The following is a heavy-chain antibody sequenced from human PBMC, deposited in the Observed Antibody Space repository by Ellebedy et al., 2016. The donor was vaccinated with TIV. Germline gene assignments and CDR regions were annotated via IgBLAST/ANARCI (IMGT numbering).Heavy chain of an antibody. CDR3: AREHDFWSGYSFDY. J-gene: IGHJ4*02. CDR2: INAGNGNT. D-gene: IGHD3-3*01. CDR1: GYTFTSYA. V-gene: IGHV1-3*01. Sequence: AASVKVSCKASGYTFTSYAMHWVRQAPGQRLEWMGWINAGNGNTKYSQKFQGRVTITRDTSASTAYMELSSLRSEDTAVYFCAREHDFWSGYSFDYWGQGTLVTVSS.